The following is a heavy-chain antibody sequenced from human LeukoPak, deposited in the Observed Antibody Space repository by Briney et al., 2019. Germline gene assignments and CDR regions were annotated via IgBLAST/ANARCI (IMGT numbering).Heavy chain of an antibody. CDR2: INPNSGGT. Sequence: ASVKVSCKASGYTFTGYYMHWVRQAPGQGLEWMGWINPNSGGTNCAQKFQGWVTMTRDTSISTAYMELSRLRSDDTAVYYCARGESSSLGYYYYGMDVWGQGTTVTVSS. D-gene: IGHD6-13*01. J-gene: IGHJ6*02. CDR3: ARGESSSLGYYYYGMDV. V-gene: IGHV1-2*04. CDR1: GYTFTGYY.